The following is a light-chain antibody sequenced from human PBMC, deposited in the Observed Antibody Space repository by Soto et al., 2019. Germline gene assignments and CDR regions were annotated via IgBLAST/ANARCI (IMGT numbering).Light chain of an antibody. CDR1: QNINTD. V-gene: IGKV1-5*01. J-gene: IGKJ1*01. CDR3: QQYSTLWT. Sequence: IQMTQSPSTLSASLGDRVPITCRASQNINTDLAWYQQKPGKVPNLLIYHASSLVTGVPSRFSGSGSGTEFTLAISSLQPDDFAAYYCQQYSTLWTFGQGTKVDIK. CDR2: HAS.